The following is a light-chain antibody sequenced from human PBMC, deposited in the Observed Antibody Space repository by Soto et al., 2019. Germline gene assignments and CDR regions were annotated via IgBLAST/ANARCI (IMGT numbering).Light chain of an antibody. Sequence: EIVLTHSPDTLSLSPGERATLSCRASLTVTNNYLAWYQQKAGQAPRLVIYDASTRATCIPDRFSASGSGTDFTLTISRLEPEDFAVYFCQQYASAPLTFGQGTKVEVK. CDR3: QQYASAPLT. CDR2: DAS. J-gene: IGKJ1*01. V-gene: IGKV3-20*01. CDR1: LTVTNNY.